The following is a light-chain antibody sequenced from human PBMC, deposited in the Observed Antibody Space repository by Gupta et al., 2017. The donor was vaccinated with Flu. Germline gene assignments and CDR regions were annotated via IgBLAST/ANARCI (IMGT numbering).Light chain of an antibody. J-gene: IGLJ1*01. CDR2: KDS. Sequence: GQKDRITCSGDALAKQYAYWYQQRPGQAPVLVMYKDSERPSGIPERFSGSSSGTTVTLTISGVQAEDEADYYCQSADTSGTVEVFGTGTKVTVL. CDR3: QSADTSGTVEV. V-gene: IGLV3-25*03. CDR1: ALAKQY.